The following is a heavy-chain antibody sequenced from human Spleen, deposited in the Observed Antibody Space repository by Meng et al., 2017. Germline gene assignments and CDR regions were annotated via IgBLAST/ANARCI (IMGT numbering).Heavy chain of an antibody. CDR2: IWYDGTNK. CDR3: ARDDISGWFLDL. CDR1: GFTFSTYG. D-gene: IGHD6-19*01. V-gene: IGHV3-33*01. J-gene: IGHJ5*02. Sequence: LLLLESGGGVVQPGRSLDLSCGASGFTFSTYGMHWVLQAPGKGLEWVAVIWYDGTNKYHAESVKGRFTISRDNSKNTVYLQMSSLRGEDTAMYYCARDDISGWFLDLWGQGTLVTVSS.